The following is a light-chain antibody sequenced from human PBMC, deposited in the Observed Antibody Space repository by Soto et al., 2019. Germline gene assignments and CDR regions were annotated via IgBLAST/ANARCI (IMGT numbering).Light chain of an antibody. CDR1: QSISSW. V-gene: IGKV1-5*01. CDR3: QQYNSYSCT. Sequence: DIQMTQSPSTLSASVGDRVTITCRASQSISSWLAWYQQKPGKAPKLLIYDASSLESGVPSRFSGSGSGTEFTLTISSPQPDDFATYYCQQYNSYSCTFGQGTKVEIK. J-gene: IGKJ1*01. CDR2: DAS.